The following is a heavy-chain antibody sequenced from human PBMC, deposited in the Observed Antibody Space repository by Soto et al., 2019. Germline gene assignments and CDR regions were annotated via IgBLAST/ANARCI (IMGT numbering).Heavy chain of an antibody. J-gene: IGHJ4*02. Sequence: SETLSLTCAVYGGSFSGYYWSWIRQPPGKGLEWIGENNHSGSTNYNPSLKSRVTISVDTSKNQFSLKLSSVTAADTAVYYCARALDYWGSQVLFDYWGQGTLVTVSS. V-gene: IGHV4-34*01. CDR2: NNHSGST. D-gene: IGHD7-27*01. CDR1: GGSFSGYY. CDR3: ARALDYWGSQVLFDY.